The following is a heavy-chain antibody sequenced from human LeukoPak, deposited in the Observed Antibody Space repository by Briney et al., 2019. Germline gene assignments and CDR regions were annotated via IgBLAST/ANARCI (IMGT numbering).Heavy chain of an antibody. CDR2: IKQDGSLE. J-gene: IGHJ5*02. CDR1: GFTFTHYW. Sequence: GGSLRLSCEASGFTFTHYWMRWVRQPPGKGLEWLANIKQDGSLEFYEDPVKGRFTASIDSVKNSLYLHMTRLRVEDTAVYYCVSTSGPWGQGTPVTVSS. CDR3: VSTSGP. V-gene: IGHV3-7*01.